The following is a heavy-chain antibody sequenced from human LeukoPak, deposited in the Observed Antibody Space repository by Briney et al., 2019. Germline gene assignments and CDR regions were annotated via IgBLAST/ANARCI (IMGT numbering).Heavy chain of an antibody. V-gene: IGHV3-11*04. CDR2: ISSSGSTI. D-gene: IGHD3-22*01. Sequence: GGSLRLSCAASGFTFSDYYMSWIRQAPGKGLEWASYISSSGSTINYADSVKGRFTISRDNAKNSLYLQMNSLRAEDTAVYYCAKSGRDSSTDYFDYWGQGTLVTVSS. CDR3: AKSGRDSSTDYFDY. CDR1: GFTFSDYY. J-gene: IGHJ4*02.